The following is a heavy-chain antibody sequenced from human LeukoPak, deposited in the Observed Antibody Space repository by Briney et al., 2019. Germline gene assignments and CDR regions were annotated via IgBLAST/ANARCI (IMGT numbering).Heavy chain of an antibody. J-gene: IGHJ4*02. V-gene: IGHV3-7*03. CDR1: GFTFSSYW. CDR2: INHNGNVN. CDR3: ARETSSARFDY. Sequence: GGSLRLSCAASGFTFSSYWMNWARQAPGKGLEWVASINHNGNVNYYVDSVKGRFTISRDNAKNSLYLQMSNLRAEDTAVYYCARETSSARFDYWGQGTLVTVSS.